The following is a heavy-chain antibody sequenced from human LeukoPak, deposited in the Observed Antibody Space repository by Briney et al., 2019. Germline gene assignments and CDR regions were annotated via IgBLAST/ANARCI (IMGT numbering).Heavy chain of an antibody. J-gene: IGHJ4*02. CDR1: GGSISSSSYY. D-gene: IGHD3-22*01. V-gene: IGHV4-39*01. Sequence: SETLSLTCTVSGGSISSSSYYWGWIRQPPGKGLEWIGSIYYSGSTYYNPSLKSRVTISVDTSKNQFSLKLSSVTAADTAVYYCATSAYDSSGYYYVRFNYFDYWGQGTLVTVSS. CDR2: IYYSGST. CDR3: ATSAYDSSGYYYVRFNYFDY.